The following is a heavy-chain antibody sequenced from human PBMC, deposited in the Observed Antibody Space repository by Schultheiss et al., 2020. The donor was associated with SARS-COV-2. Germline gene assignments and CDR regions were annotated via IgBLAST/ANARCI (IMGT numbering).Heavy chain of an antibody. CDR1: GGTFSSYA. Sequence: SVKVSCKASGGTFSSYAISWVRQAPGQGLEWMGGIIPIFGTANYAQKFQGRVTITADESTSTAYMELSSLRSEDTAVYYCARDPLLGYGDYFDYWGQGILVTVSS. D-gene: IGHD4-17*01. CDR3: ARDPLLGYGDYFDY. J-gene: IGHJ4*02. CDR2: IIPIFGTA. V-gene: IGHV1-69*13.